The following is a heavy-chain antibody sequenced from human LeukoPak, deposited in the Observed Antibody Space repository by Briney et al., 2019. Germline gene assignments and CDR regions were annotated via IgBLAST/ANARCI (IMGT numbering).Heavy chain of an antibody. D-gene: IGHD4-23*01. CDR2: INHSGST. CDR1: GGSLSGYY. CDR3: ARPGKYYYYGMDV. Sequence: SETLSLTCAVYGGSLSGYYWSWIRQPPGKGLEWIGEINHSGSTNYNPSLKSRVTISVDTSKNQFSLKLSSVTAADTAVYYCARPGKYYYYGMDVWGQGTTVTVSS. V-gene: IGHV4-34*01. J-gene: IGHJ6*02.